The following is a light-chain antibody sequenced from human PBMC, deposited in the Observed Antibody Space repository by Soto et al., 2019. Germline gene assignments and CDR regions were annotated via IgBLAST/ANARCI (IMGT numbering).Light chain of an antibody. V-gene: IGKV1-39*01. J-gene: IGKJ1*01. CDR2: TAS. CDR1: QYIRTS. CDR3: QQSNTLPWT. Sequence: DIQMTQSPTSLSAFVGDRVTITCRASQYIRTSLNWYQHKVGAAPKLLIHTASSLQSGVPSRFSGTGSGTEFTLTISSLQPEDVANYFCQQSNTLPWTFGPGTKVEIK.